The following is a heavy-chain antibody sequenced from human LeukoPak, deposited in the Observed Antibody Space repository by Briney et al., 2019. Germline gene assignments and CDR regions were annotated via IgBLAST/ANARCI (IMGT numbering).Heavy chain of an antibody. CDR1: GFTFSSYA. J-gene: IGHJ4*02. D-gene: IGHD3-22*01. Sequence: GGSLRLSCAASGFTFSSYAMHWVRQAPGKGLEWVAVISYDGSNKYYADSVKGRFTISRDNSKNTLYLQMNSLRAEDTAVYYCARVDLPWGNYDSSPLDYWGQGTLVTVSS. CDR3: ARVDLPWGNYDSSPLDY. CDR2: ISYDGSNK. V-gene: IGHV3-30-3*01.